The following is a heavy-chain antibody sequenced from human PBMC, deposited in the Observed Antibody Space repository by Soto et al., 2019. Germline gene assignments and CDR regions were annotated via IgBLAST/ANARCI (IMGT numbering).Heavy chain of an antibody. CDR1: GVSIDSGGYY. V-gene: IGHV4-31*03. J-gene: IGHJ4*02. D-gene: IGHD2-15*01. Sequence: QVHLQESGPGLVKPSQTLSLICSVSGVSIDSGGYYWSWIRQRPGKGLEWIGYIYHRGGGTFYNPAPQSRAYILIDNSKNHLLLDPTPLTAAETAVYYWARDGGRCIGGTCLANWGQGTLVTVSS. CDR2: IYHRGGGT. CDR3: ARDGGRCIGGTCLAN.